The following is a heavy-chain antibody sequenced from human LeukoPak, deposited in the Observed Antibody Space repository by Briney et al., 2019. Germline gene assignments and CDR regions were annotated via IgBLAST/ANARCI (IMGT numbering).Heavy chain of an antibody. V-gene: IGHV4-30-2*01. J-gene: IGHJ6*03. CDR2: IYQSGST. D-gene: IGHD6-19*01. CDR3: VRHLPCFGCYYYYMDV. CDR1: GGSINSGGYY. Sequence: SETLSLTCTVSGGSINSGGYYWSWIRQPPGKGLEWIGYIYQSGSTYYNPSLKSRVTISIDRSKNQFYLNLTSVTAADTAVYYCVRHLPCFGCYYYYMDVWGRGTTVTVSS.